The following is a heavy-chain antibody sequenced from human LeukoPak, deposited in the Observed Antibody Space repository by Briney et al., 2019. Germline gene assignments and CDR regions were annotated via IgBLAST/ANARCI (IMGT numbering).Heavy chain of an antibody. D-gene: IGHD6-25*01. CDR2: INPKNGGT. V-gene: IGHV1-2*02. Sequence: ASVKVSCKASGYNFAHNIHWVRQAPGQGHEFMGWINPKNGGTKYAQNFQGRVTMTRDTSISTVYMELSSPGSDDTAVYYCEVSIQAAAIPAFDSWGQGTLVTVSS. CDR1: GYNFAHN. CDR3: EVSIQAAAIPAFDS. J-gene: IGHJ4*02.